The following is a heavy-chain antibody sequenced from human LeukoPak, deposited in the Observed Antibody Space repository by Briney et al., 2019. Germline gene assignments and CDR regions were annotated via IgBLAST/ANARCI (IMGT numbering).Heavy chain of an antibody. CDR2: ISYDGGTE. J-gene: IGHJ4*02. CDR3: ARDYASGSYYNIFEY. V-gene: IGHV3-30*04. CDR1: GFTFNFYA. Sequence: PGGSLRLSCAASGFTFNFYAMYWVRQAPGKGLEWVAVISYDGGTEYYADSVKGRFTISRDNSNDTLYLQMNSLRAEDTAVYYCARDYASGSYYNIFEYWGQGTLVTVSS. D-gene: IGHD3-10*01.